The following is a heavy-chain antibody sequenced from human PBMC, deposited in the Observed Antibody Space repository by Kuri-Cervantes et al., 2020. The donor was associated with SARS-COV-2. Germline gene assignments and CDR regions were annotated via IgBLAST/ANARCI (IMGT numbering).Heavy chain of an antibody. D-gene: IGHD5-18*01. V-gene: IGHV3-21*01. Sequence: GGSLRLSCAASEFTFSSYDMTWVRQAPGMGLEWVSSISSGSDYIYYADSVKGRFTVSRDNAENSLYLQMNSLRAEDTAVYYCARDLSSGLWAFDYWGQGTLVTVSS. CDR3: ARDLSSGLWAFDY. J-gene: IGHJ4*02. CDR2: ISSGSDYI. CDR1: EFTFSSYD.